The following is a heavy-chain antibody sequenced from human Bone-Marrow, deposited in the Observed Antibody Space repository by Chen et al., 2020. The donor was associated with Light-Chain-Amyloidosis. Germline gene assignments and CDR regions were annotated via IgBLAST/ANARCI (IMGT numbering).Heavy chain of an antibody. D-gene: IGHD5-12*01. CDR2: IYPDDSVA. CDR3: ARRRDGYNFDY. V-gene: IGHV5-51*01. Sequence: EVQLEQSGPEVKKPGESLKISCKGSGYTFPNYWIGWVRQMPGKGLEWMGVIYPDDSVARYSPSFECQVTISADKSITTAYLQWRSLKASDTAMYYCARRRDGYNFDYWGQGTLVTVSS. J-gene: IGHJ4*02. CDR1: GYTFPNYW.